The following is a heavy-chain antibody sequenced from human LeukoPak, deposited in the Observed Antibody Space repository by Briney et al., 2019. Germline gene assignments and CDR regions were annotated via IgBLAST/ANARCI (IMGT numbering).Heavy chain of an antibody. D-gene: IGHD5-24*01. V-gene: IGHV3-23*01. CDR3: AKDSIDDGYNSFDH. CDR2: IFQNPAKT. J-gene: IGHJ4*02. Sequence: PGGALRLACEASRFPFRDFLGNTVPQAPGKGVEWVSRIFQNPAKTFYSDSVKGRFTSSRDNSKTTLYLQMDSLRVEDTAIYYCAKDSIDDGYNSFDHWGQGTLVTVSS. CDR1: RFPFRDFL.